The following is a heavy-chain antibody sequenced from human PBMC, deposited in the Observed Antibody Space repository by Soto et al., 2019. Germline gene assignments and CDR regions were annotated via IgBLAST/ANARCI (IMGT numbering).Heavy chain of an antibody. D-gene: IGHD2-15*01. J-gene: IGHJ6*02. CDR2: ISGSGAGT. Sequence: PGGSLRLSCAASGFTLSSYSMSWVRQAPGKGLEWVSGISGSGAGTYYADSVQGRFTISRDNSENKVYLQMNSLRAEDTAVYYCANARYCYGGSCYGLPYYYGMDVWGQGTTVTVSS. CDR3: ANARYCYGGSCYGLPYYYGMDV. V-gene: IGHV3-23*01. CDR1: GFTLSSYS.